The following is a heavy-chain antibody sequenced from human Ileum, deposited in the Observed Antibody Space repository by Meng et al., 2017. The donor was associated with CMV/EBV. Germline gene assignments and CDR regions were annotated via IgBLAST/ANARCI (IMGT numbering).Heavy chain of an antibody. CDR1: FSSYA. D-gene: IGHD3-3*01. V-gene: IGHV1-69*05. CDR3: AREVVWRTTFGVVTNPPTG. CDR2: IIPIFGTA. J-gene: IGHJ4*02. Sequence: FSSYAISWVRQAPGQGLEWMGGIIPIFGTANYAQKFQGRVTITTDESTSTAYMELSSLRSEDTAVYYCAREVVWRTTFGVVTNPPTGWGQGTLVTVSS.